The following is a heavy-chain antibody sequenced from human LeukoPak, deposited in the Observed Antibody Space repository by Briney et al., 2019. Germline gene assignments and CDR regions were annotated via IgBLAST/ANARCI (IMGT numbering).Heavy chain of an antibody. CDR2: INSDGSST. J-gene: IGHJ4*02. CDR3: ARDQDGMGTTMDL. CDR1: GFSFSRYW. D-gene: IGHD1-1*01. Sequence: GGSLRLSCAASGFSFSRYWMHWVRQAPGEGLMWVSRINSDGSSTWYADSVKGRFTISRDNARNTLSLQMSSLGVEDTAPYYCARDQDGMGTTMDLWGQGTQVIVSS. V-gene: IGHV3-74*01.